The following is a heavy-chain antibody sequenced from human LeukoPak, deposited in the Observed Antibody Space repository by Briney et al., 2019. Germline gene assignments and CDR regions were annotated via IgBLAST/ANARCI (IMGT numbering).Heavy chain of an antibody. Sequence: GGSLRLSCAASGFTFNTYAMTWVRQAPGKGLEWVSAISSSGGSTYYADSVKGRFTISRDNSKSTMYLQMNSLRAEDTAVYYCGVNSDYWGQGTLVTVSS. CDR1: GFTFNTYA. D-gene: IGHD4-23*01. CDR3: GVNSDY. CDR2: ISSSGGST. V-gene: IGHV3-23*01. J-gene: IGHJ4*02.